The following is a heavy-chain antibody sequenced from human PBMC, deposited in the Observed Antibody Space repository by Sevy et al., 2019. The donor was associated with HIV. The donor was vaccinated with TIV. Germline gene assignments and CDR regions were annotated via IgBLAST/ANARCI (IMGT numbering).Heavy chain of an antibody. J-gene: IGHJ4*02. Sequence: GGSLRLSCAASEFIFDDYAMHWVRQVPGRGLQWVSGISLNSGAIDYADSVKGRFTMSRDNAKNSLYLQMNNLRLEDTALYYCAKDRGYSYSSIDFWGQGTLVTVSS. CDR2: ISLNSGAI. D-gene: IGHD5-18*01. CDR1: EFIFDDYA. CDR3: AKDRGYSYSSIDF. V-gene: IGHV3-9*01.